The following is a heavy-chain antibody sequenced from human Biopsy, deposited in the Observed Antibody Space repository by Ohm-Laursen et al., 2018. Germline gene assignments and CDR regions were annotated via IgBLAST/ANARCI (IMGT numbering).Heavy chain of an antibody. CDR1: GYIFTSHE. J-gene: IGHJ5*02. V-gene: IGHV1-8*01. CDR3: ARADPPLFYYGSGSSNWFDP. Sequence: ASVKVSCKISGYIFTSHEINWVRQATGQGLEWMGWMNPDSGNTGHAQNFPGRVTMTRNTSISTAYMELSSLRSEDTAVYFCARADPPLFYYGSGSSNWFDPWGQGTLVTVSS. CDR2: MNPDSGNT. D-gene: IGHD3-10*01.